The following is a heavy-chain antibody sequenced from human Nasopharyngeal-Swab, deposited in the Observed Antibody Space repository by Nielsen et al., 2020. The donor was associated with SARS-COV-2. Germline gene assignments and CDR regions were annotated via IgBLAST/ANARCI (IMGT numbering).Heavy chain of an antibody. CDR3: AREQWLGTYYYYGMDV. V-gene: IGHV3-21*01. Sequence: GESLKISCAASEFTLSSYCMTWVRQAPGKGLEWVSSISSSSSYIYYADSVKGRFTISRDNAKNSLYLQMNSLRAEDTAVYYCAREQWLGTYYYYGMDVWGQGTTVTVSS. CDR1: EFTLSSYC. CDR2: ISSSSSYI. J-gene: IGHJ6*02. D-gene: IGHD6-19*01.